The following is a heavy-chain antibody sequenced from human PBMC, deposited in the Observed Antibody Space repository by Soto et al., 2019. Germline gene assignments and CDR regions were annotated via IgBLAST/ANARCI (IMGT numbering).Heavy chain of an antibody. V-gene: IGHV6-1*01. D-gene: IGHD3-22*01. CDR3: ARLIVVPYYFDS. CDR1: GDSVSSNSAT. Sequence: SQTLSLTCAISGDSVSSNSATWHWIRQSPSRGLEWLGRTYYRSKWYNDYALSVKSRIIINPDTSKNQFSLHLNSVTPEDTAVYYCARLIVVPYYFDSWGQGTLVTVSS. J-gene: IGHJ4*02. CDR2: TYYRSKWYN.